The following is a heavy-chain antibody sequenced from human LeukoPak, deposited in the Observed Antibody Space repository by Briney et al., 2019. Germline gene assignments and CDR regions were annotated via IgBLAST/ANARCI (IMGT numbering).Heavy chain of an antibody. CDR2: ISAYNGNT. CDR1: GYTFTSYG. CDR3: ARDGGYCSGGGCPDNWFDP. V-gene: IGHV1-18*01. J-gene: IGHJ5*02. D-gene: IGHD2-15*01. Sequence: ASVKVSCKASGYTFTSYGISWVRQAPGQGLEWMGWISAYNGNTNYAQKLQGRVTMTTDTSTSTAYMELRSLRSDDTAVYYCARDGGYCSGGGCPDNWFDPWDQGTLVTVSS.